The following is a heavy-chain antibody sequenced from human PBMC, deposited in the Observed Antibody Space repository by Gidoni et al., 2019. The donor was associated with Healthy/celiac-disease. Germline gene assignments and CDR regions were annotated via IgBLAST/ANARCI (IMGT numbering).Heavy chain of an antibody. V-gene: IGHV3-74*01. Sequence: EVPLVESGGGLVQPGGSLRLSCAASVFTFSSYWMHWVRQAPGKGLVWVSRINSDGSSTSYADSVKGRFTISRDNAKNTLYLQMNSLRAEDTAVYYCASFSSGWYGGDYWGQGTMVTVSS. CDR1: VFTFSSYW. D-gene: IGHD6-19*01. CDR3: ASFSSGWYGGDY. CDR2: INSDGSST. J-gene: IGHJ4*02.